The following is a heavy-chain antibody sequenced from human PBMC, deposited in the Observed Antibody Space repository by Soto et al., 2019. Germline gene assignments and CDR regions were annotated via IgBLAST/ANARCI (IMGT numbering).Heavy chain of an antibody. V-gene: IGHV4-61*08. J-gene: IGHJ5*02. CDR2: IYYSGST. Sequence: LSLTCTVSGGSISSVVYYWSWIRQPPGKGLEWIGYIYYSGSTNYNPSLKSRVTISVDTSKNQFSLKLSSVTAADTAVYYCARADYDILTGYKINPNWFDPWGQGTLVTVSS. CDR1: GGSISSVVYY. D-gene: IGHD3-9*01. CDR3: ARADYDILTGYKINPNWFDP.